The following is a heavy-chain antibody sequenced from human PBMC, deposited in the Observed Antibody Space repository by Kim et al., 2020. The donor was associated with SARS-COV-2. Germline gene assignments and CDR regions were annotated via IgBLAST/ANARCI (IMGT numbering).Heavy chain of an antibody. CDR1: GCSISSGGYY. D-gene: IGHD3-16*02. J-gene: IGHJ4*02. CDR2: IYYSGST. V-gene: IGHV4-31*03. CDR3: ARATMITFGGVIDHFDY. Sequence: SETLSLTCTVSGCSISSGGYYWSWIRQHPGKGLEWIGYIYYSGSTYYNPSLKSRVTISVDTSKNQFSLKLSSVTAADTAVYYCARATMITFGGVIDHFDYWGQGTLVTVSS.